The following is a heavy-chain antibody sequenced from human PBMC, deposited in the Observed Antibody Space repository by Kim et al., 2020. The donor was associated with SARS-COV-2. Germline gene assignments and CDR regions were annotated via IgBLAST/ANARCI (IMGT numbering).Heavy chain of an antibody. J-gene: IGHJ5*02. CDR2: FDPEDGET. CDR1: GYTLTELS. D-gene: IGHD3-9*01. V-gene: IGHV1-24*01. Sequence: ASVKVSCKVSGYTLTELSMHWVRQAPGKGLEWMGGFDPEDGETIYAQKFQGRVTMTEDTSTDTAYMELSSLRSEDTAVYYCATDRPLYYDILTGYPPLALWGQGTLAT. CDR3: ATDRPLYYDILTGYPPLAL.